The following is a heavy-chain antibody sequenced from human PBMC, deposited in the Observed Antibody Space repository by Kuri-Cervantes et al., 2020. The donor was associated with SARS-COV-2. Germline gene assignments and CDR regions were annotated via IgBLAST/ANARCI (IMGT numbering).Heavy chain of an antibody. V-gene: IGHV3-30-3*01. CDR3: ARDLDGYYFARSGYYFGRAPPKHWHFDR. CDR2: ISYDGSSK. D-gene: IGHD3-22*01. CDR1: GFTFSSYA. Sequence: GESLKISCAASGFTFSSYAMHWVRQASGKGLEWVAVISYDGSSKYYADSVKGRFTISRDNSKNTLYLQMNSLRAEDTAVYYCARDLDGYYFARSGYYFGRAPPKHWHFDRWGRGTLVTVSS. J-gene: IGHJ2*01.